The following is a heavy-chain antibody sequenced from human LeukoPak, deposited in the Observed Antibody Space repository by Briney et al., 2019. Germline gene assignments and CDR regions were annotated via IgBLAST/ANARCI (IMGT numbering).Heavy chain of an antibody. V-gene: IGHV4-34*01. CDR1: GGSFSGYY. J-gene: IGHJ4*02. CDR3: ARDLYGADY. D-gene: IGHD4/OR15-4a*01. CDR2: INHSGST. Sequence: SETLSLTCAVYGGSFSGYYWSWSRQPPGKGLEWIGEINHSGSTNYNPSLKSRVTIPVDTSKNQFSLKLSSVTAADTAVYYCARDLYGADYWGQGTLVTVSS.